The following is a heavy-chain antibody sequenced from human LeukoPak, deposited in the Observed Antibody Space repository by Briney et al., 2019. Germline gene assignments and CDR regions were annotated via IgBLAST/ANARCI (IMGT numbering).Heavy chain of an antibody. CDR1: GGSISSYY. D-gene: IGHD3-16*01. J-gene: IGHJ6*02. CDR3: ARRRPTFSYTNYYYGMDV. V-gene: IGHV4-59*08. Sequence: SETLSLTCTVSGGSISSYYWSWIRQPPGKGLEWIGYIYYSGSTNYNPSLKNRVTISVDTSKNQFSLKLSSVTAADTAVYYCARRRPTFSYTNYYYGMDVWGQGTTVTVSS. CDR2: IYYSGST.